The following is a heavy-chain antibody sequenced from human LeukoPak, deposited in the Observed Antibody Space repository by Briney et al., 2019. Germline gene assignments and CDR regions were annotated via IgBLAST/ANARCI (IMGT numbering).Heavy chain of an antibody. CDR3: AGDVKTRYCSSTSCYVPFDY. CDR1: GFTFSDYY. CDR2: ISSSGSTI. J-gene: IGHJ4*02. V-gene: IGHV3-11*04. D-gene: IGHD2-2*01. Sequence: GGSLRLSCAASGFTFSDYYMSWIRQAPGKGLEWVSYISSSGSTIYYADSVKGRFTISRDNAKNSLYLQMNSLRAEDTAVYYCAGDVKTRYCSSTSCYVPFDYWGQGTLVTVSS.